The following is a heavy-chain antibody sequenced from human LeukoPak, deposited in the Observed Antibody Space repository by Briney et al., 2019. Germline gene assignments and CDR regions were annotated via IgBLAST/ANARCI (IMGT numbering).Heavy chain of an antibody. J-gene: IGHJ4*02. V-gene: IGHV3-30-3*01. CDR2: ISYDGSNK. D-gene: IGHD3-22*01. CDR3: ARVLNYYDSSGYYFSY. CDR1: GFTFSYYT. Sequence: AGGSLRLSCAASGFTFSYYTMHGVRQAPGKGLEWVAVISYDGSNKYYADSVKGRFTISRDNSKNTLYLQMNSLRAEDTAVYYCARVLNYYDSSGYYFSYWGQGTLVTVSS.